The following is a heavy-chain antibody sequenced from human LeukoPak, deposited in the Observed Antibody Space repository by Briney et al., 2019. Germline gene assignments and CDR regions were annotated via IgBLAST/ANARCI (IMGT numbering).Heavy chain of an antibody. CDR2: IYTSGST. D-gene: IGHD3-10*01. Sequence: SETLSLTCTVSGGSISSYYWSWIRQPAGKGLEWIGRIYTSGSTNYNPSLKSRVTISVDTSKNQFSLKLSSVTAADTAVYYCARVAVRGVIGAFDIWGQGTMVTVSS. CDR1: GGSISSYY. V-gene: IGHV4-4*07. CDR3: ARVAVRGVIGAFDI. J-gene: IGHJ3*02.